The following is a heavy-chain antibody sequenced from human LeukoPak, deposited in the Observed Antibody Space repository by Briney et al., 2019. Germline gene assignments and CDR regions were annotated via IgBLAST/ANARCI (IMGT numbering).Heavy chain of an antibody. J-gene: IGHJ4*02. CDR3: ARHRDYGRGWYGFDY. D-gene: IGHD6-19*01. CDR2: IYYSGST. Sequence: SETLSLTCTVSGGSISSGDYYCSWIRQPPGKGLEWIAYIYYSGSTNYNPSLKSRVTISVDTSKNQFSLRLSSVTAADTAVYYSARHRDYGRGWYGFDYWGQGTLVTVSS. CDR1: GGSISSGDYY. V-gene: IGHV4-61*08.